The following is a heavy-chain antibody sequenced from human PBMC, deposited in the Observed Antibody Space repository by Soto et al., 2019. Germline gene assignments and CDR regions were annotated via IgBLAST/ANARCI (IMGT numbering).Heavy chain of an antibody. V-gene: IGHV4-4*07. Sequence: SETLSLTCTVSGGSISSYYWSWIRQPAGKGLEWIGRIYTSGSTNYNPSLKSRVTMSVDTSKNQFSLKLSSVTAADTAVYYCARARSTPRNEANWFDPWGQGTLVTVSS. D-gene: IGHD2-2*01. CDR1: GGSISSYY. J-gene: IGHJ5*02. CDR2: IYTSGST. CDR3: ARARSTPRNEANWFDP.